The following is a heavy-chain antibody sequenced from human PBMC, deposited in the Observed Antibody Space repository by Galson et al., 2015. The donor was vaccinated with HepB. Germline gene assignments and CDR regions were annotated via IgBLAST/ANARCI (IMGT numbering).Heavy chain of an antibody. CDR3: AKEHNGGHSGFDM. V-gene: IGHV3-23*01. CDR1: GFIFDNYA. Sequence: SLRLSCAASGFIFDNYAMNWVRQAPAKGLEWVSGIRASGGGANYADAVKGRFIISRDNSKNTLYLEMNSLRVEGTAVYYCAKEHNGGHSGFDMWGQGTMVTVSP. D-gene: IGHD3-16*01. J-gene: IGHJ3*02. CDR2: IRASGGGA.